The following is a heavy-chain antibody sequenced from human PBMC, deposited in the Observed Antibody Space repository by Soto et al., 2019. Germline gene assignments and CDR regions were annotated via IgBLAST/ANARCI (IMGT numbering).Heavy chain of an antibody. V-gene: IGHV3-23*01. D-gene: IGHD1-26*01. J-gene: IGHJ4*02. CDR1: GFTFSSSA. Sequence: DVELLESGGALVQPGGSLRLSCVASGFTFSSSAMNWVRQAPGKGLEWVSTSSGSGVAKFYADSVKGRFTISRDNSTNAVSLQMNSLRAEDAALYYCAKDRSPGATTWNVYWGQGTLVTVSS. CDR2: SSGSGVAK. CDR3: AKDRSPGATTWNVY.